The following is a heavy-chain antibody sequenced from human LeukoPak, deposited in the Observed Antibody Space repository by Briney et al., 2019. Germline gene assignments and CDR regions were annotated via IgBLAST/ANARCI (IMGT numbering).Heavy chain of an antibody. Sequence: SETLSLTCTVSGGSISSSSYYWGWIRQPPGKKLEWIGNIYYSGSTYYNPSLKSRVTISVDTSKNQFSLKLSSVTAADTAVYYCARPQRYSMYALDYWGQGTLVTVSS. J-gene: IGHJ4*02. V-gene: IGHV4-39*01. CDR3: ARPQRYSMYALDY. CDR1: GGSISSSSYY. CDR2: IYYSGST. D-gene: IGHD5/OR15-5a*01.